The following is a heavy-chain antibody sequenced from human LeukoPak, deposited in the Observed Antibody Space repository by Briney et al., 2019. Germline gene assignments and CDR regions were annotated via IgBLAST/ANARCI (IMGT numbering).Heavy chain of an antibody. CDR2: ISGSGGST. Sequence: GGSLRLSCAASGFTFSSYAMSWVRQAPGKGLEWVSAISGSGGSTYYADSVKGRFTISRDNSKNTLYLRMNSLRAEDTAVYYCARDKSELFDYWGQGTLVTVSS. J-gene: IGHJ4*02. CDR1: GFTFSSYA. D-gene: IGHD1-26*01. V-gene: IGHV3-23*01. CDR3: ARDKSELFDY.